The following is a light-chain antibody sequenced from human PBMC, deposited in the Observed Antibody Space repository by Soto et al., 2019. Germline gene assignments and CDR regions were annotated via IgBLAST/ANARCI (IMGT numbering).Light chain of an antibody. CDR3: QQYGSAPWT. CDR1: QSVSSNY. V-gene: IGKV3-20*01. J-gene: IGKJ1*01. Sequence: EIVLTQSPGTLSLSPGERATISCRASQSVSSNYLAWYQQKPGQAPRLLIYAASNRASGIPDRFGGSGSGTDFPLIVSRLEPEDFAVYYCQQYGSAPWTFGQGTKVEI. CDR2: AAS.